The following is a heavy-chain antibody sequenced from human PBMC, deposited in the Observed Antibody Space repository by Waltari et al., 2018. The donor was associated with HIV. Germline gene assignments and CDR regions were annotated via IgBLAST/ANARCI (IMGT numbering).Heavy chain of an antibody. Sequence: QVQLVQSGAEVKKPGSSVKVSCKASGGTFCSYAISWVRQAPGQGLEWMGGIIPICGTANYAQEFQGRGTVTADESTSTAYMELSRLRSEDTAVYYCARGMHYYDSSGYSGYYFDYWGQGTLVTVSS. CDR2: IIPICGTA. CDR3: ARGMHYYDSSGYSGYYFDY. V-gene: IGHV1-69*01. J-gene: IGHJ4*02. CDR1: GGTFCSYA. D-gene: IGHD3-22*01.